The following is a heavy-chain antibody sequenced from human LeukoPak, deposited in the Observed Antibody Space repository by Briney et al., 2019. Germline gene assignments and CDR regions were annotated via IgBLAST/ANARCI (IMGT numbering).Heavy chain of an antibody. CDR3: ARDDPTFDTNGYAGDDAFDI. CDR1: GGSISSSSYY. Sequence: PSETLSLTCTVSGGSISSSSYYWGWIRQPPGKRPEWIGYIYYSGSTNYNPSLKSRVSISLDTSKNQLSLRLRSVTSADTAVYYCARDDPTFDTNGYAGDDAFDIWGQGAMVIVSS. V-gene: IGHV4-61*01. J-gene: IGHJ3*02. CDR2: IYYSGST. D-gene: IGHD2-8*01.